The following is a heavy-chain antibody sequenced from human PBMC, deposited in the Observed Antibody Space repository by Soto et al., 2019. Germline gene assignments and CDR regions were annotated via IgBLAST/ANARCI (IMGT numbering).Heavy chain of an antibody. CDR2: ISSDGSKT. CDR3: AKERWPTDFYDSSGYVDY. Sequence: GGSLRLSCATSGFLFSSYGMRWVRQAPGEGLEWVTVISSDGSKTYYAESVKGRFTISRDNSKNMLYLQMNSLRPEGTAVFYCAKERWPTDFYDSSGYVDYWGQGTLVTVSS. V-gene: IGHV3-30*18. CDR1: GFLFSSYG. J-gene: IGHJ4*02. D-gene: IGHD3-22*01.